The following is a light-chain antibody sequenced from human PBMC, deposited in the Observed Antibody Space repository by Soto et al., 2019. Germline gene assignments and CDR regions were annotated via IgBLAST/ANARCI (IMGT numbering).Light chain of an antibody. CDR1: QSISTY. CDR3: QRSYTPPYT. Sequence: DIQMTQSPSSLSASVGDRVIITCRASQSISTYLNWYQHKPGNAPKLLISAASTLQRGVPSRFSGSGSGSDFTLTISSLQPEDFATYFCQRSYTPPYTFGQVTKLEI. CDR2: AAS. V-gene: IGKV1-39*01. J-gene: IGKJ2*01.